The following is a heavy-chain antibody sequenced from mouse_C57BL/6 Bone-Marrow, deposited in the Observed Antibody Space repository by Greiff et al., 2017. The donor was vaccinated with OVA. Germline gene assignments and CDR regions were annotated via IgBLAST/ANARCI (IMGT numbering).Heavy chain of an antibody. V-gene: IGHV1-54*01. CDR3: ARSVMAY. CDR1: GYAFTNYL. Sequence: VKLMESGAELVRPGTSVKVSCKASGYAFTNYLIEWVKQRPGQGLEWIGVINPGSGGTNYNKKFKGKATLTADKSSSTAYMQLSSLTSEDSAVYFCARSVMAYWGQGTLVTVSA. J-gene: IGHJ3*01. CDR2: INPGSGGT.